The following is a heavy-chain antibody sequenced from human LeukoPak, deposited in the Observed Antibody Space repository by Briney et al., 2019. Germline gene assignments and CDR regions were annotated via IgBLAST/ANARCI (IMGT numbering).Heavy chain of an antibody. CDR2: ISSSGSTI. CDR1: GFTFSDYY. V-gene: IGHV3-11*01. D-gene: IGHD4-23*01. J-gene: IGHJ4*02. CDR3: AISANGGNSFWNY. Sequence: GGSLRLSCAASGFTFSDYYMSWIRQAPGKGLEWVSYISSSGSTIYYADSVKGRFTISRDNAKNSLYLQMNSLRAEDTAMYYCAISANGGNSFWNYWGQGTLVTVSS.